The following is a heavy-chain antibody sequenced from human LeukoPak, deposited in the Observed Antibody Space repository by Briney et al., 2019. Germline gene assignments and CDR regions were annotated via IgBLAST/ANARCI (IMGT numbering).Heavy chain of an antibody. V-gene: IGHV4-34*01. Sequence: GSLRLSCAASGFTFSSYEMNWVRQPPGKGLEWIGEINHSGSTNYNPSLKSRVTISVDTSKSQFSLKLSSVTAADTAVYYCARQGVQVMITFGGVIARHYYFDYWGQGTLVTVSS. J-gene: IGHJ4*02. CDR2: INHSGST. D-gene: IGHD3-16*02. CDR3: ARQGVQVMITFGGVIARHYYFDY. CDR1: GFTFSSYE.